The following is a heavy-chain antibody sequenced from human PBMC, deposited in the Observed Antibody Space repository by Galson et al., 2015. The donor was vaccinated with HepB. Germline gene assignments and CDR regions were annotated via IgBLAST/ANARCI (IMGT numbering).Heavy chain of an antibody. D-gene: IGHD3-22*01. V-gene: IGHV3-23*01. CDR1: GFTFSSYA. Sequence: SLRLSCAASGFTFSSYAMSWVRQAPGKGLEWVSAISGSGGSTYYADSVKGRFTISRDNSKNSVYLQMNSLRAEDTAVYYCAKGLRITMIVVVTPVIWGQGTMVTVSS. CDR3: AKGLRITMIVVVTPVI. J-gene: IGHJ3*02. CDR2: ISGSGGST.